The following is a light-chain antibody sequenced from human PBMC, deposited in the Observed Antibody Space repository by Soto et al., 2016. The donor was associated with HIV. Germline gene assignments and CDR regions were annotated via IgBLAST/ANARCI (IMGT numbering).Light chain of an antibody. J-gene: IGKJ1*01. V-gene: IGKV1-5*01. Sequence: DILLTQSPSTLSASVGDRVTITCRASQSVSKWLARYQQKPGKAPNLLIYEASSLQTGVSSRFSGSGSGTEFTLTISSLQPDDSATYYCQHNEGWPWTFGQGTKVEIK. CDR1: QSVSKW. CDR3: QHNEGWPWT. CDR2: EAS.